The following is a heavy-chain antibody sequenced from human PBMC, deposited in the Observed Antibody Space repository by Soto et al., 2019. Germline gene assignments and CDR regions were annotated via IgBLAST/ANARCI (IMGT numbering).Heavy chain of an antibody. CDR3: ARFLQAGAPYYFYYTLDV. J-gene: IGHJ6*02. CDR2: VFYSGTT. Sequence: SETLSLTCTVSGGSISGSNYYWAWIRQPPGKGLEWIGSVFYSGTTYYNPSLKRRLTVSVDTSTNQFFLTLMSMTDADTAVYYCARFLQAGAPYYFYYTLDVWGQGTSVTVSS. D-gene: IGHD1-26*01. V-gene: IGHV4-39*01. CDR1: GGSISGSNYY.